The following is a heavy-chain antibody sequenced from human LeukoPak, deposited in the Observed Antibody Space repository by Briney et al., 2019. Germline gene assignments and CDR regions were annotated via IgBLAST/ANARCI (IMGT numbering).Heavy chain of an antibody. V-gene: IGHV3-21*01. CDR1: GFTFSSYA. D-gene: IGHD6-13*01. Sequence: GGSLRLPCAASGFTFSSYAMSWVRQAPGKGLEWVSSISSSSSYIYYADSVKGRFTISRDNAKNSLYLQMNSLRAEDTAVYYCARGIAAAGHYYYMDVWGKGTTVTVSS. CDR2: ISSSSSYI. CDR3: ARGIAAAGHYYYMDV. J-gene: IGHJ6*03.